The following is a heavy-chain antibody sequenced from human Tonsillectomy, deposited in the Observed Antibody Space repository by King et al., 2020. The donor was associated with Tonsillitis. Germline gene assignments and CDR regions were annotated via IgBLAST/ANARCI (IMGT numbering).Heavy chain of an antibody. D-gene: IGHD1-26*01. Sequence: QLQESGPGLVKPSETLSLTCTVSGGSISSYYWSWIRQPPGKGLEWIGYIYYSGSTNYNPSLKSRVTISVDTSKNQFSLKLSSVTAADTAVYYCARECIVGATPSYFQHWGQGTLVTVSS. V-gene: IGHV4-59*01. J-gene: IGHJ1*01. CDR3: ARECIVGATPSYFQH. CDR2: IYYSGST. CDR1: GGSISSYY.